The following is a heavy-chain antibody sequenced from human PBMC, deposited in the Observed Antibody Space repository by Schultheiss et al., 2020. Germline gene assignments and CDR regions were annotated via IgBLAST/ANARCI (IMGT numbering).Heavy chain of an antibody. J-gene: IGHJ3*02. CDR3: ARVPDAFDI. CDR2: MNPNNGNT. Sequence: ASVKVSCKASGYTFTGYYMHWVRQATGQGLEWVGWMNPNNGNTGYAQKFQGRVTMTRNTSINTAYMELNSLRSEDTAVYYCARVPDAFDIWGQGTRVTVSS. V-gene: IGHV1-8*02. CDR1: GYTFTGYY.